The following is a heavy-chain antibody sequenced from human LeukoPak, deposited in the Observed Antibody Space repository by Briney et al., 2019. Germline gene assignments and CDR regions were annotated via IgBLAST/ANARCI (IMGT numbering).Heavy chain of an antibody. CDR2: IYHSGST. Sequence: SETLSLTCAVSGYSISSGYYWGWIQQPPGKGLEWIGSIYHSGSTYYNPSLKSRVTISVDTSENQFSLKLSSVTAADTAVYYCSHGYDSSGYYFDYWGQGTLVTVSS. J-gene: IGHJ4*02. CDR1: GYSISSGYY. V-gene: IGHV4-38-2*01. D-gene: IGHD3-22*01. CDR3: SHGYDSSGYYFDY.